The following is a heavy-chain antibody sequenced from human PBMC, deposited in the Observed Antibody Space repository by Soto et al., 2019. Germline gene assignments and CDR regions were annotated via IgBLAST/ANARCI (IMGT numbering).Heavy chain of an antibody. CDR1: GYTFTGYY. V-gene: IGHV1-2*02. CDR3: ARDWDYYGSGSYYGY. Sequence: ASVKVSCKASGYTFTGYYMHWVRQAPGQGLEWMGWINPNSGGTNYAQKFQGRVTMTRDTSISTAYMELSRLRSDGTAVYYCARDWDYYGSGSYYGYWGQGTLVTVSS. J-gene: IGHJ4*02. D-gene: IGHD3-10*01. CDR2: INPNSGGT.